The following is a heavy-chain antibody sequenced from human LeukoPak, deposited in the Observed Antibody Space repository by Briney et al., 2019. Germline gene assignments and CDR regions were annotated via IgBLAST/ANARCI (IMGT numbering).Heavy chain of an antibody. CDR1: GGSFSGYY. J-gene: IGHJ4*02. D-gene: IGHD2-21*02. V-gene: IGHV4-38-2*01. CDR2: IYHSGST. Sequence: SETLSLTCAVYGGSFSGYYWGWIRQPPGKGLEWIGSIYHSGSTYYNPSLKSRVTISVDTSKNQFSLKLSSVTAADTAVYYCARIGRDCETTHFDYWGQGTLVTVSS. CDR3: ARIGRDCETTHFDY.